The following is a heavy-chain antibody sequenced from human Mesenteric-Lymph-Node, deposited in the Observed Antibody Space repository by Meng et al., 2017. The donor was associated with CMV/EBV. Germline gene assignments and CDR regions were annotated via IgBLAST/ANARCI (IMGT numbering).Heavy chain of an antibody. CDR1: GGSFSGYY. Sequence: GSLRLSCAVYGGSFSGYYWSWIRQPPGKGLEWIGEINHSGSTNYNPSLKSRVTISVDTSKNQFSLKLSSVTAADTAVYYCARDTATISGNYYYYGMDVWGQGTTVTVSS. CDR3: ARDTATISGNYYYYGMDV. CDR2: INHSGST. V-gene: IGHV4-34*01. D-gene: IGHD5-24*01. J-gene: IGHJ6*02.